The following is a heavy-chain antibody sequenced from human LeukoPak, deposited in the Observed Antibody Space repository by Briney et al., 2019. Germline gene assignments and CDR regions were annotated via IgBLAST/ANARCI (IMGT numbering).Heavy chain of an antibody. CDR1: GFTFSSYW. V-gene: IGHV3-7*01. Sequence: GGSLRLSCAASGFTFSSYWMSWVRQAPGKGLEWVANIKQDGSEKYYVDSVKGRFTISRDNSKNTLYLQMNSLRAEDTAVYYCAREWGYGSGSPTDYWGQGTLVTVSS. J-gene: IGHJ4*02. CDR2: IKQDGSEK. CDR3: AREWGYGSGSPTDY. D-gene: IGHD3-10*01.